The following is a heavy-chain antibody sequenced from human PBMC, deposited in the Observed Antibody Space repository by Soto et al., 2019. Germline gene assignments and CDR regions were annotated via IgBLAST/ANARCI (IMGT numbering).Heavy chain of an antibody. D-gene: IGHD1-20*01. J-gene: IGHJ4*02. Sequence: SGPTLVNPTQSLTLTCSFSGFSLSTTEVAVGWIRQPPGEALEWLALIYWDGTKYYSPSLETRLTITKDTSENRVVLTMTNMDPMDTATYFCARRPTINTNWYYFDSWGQGTLVTVSS. CDR1: GFSLSTTEVA. V-gene: IGHV2-5*02. CDR3: ARRPTINTNWYYFDS. CDR2: IYWDGTK.